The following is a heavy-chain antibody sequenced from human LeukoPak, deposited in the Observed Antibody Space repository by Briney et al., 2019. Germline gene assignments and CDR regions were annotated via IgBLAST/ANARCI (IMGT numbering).Heavy chain of an antibody. J-gene: IGHJ3*01. Sequence: GGSLRLSCAASGFNFSNYWMNWVRQAPGKGLEWVANIRQDASEKYYVDSVKGRFTISRDNAKNSLYLQMNSLRAEDTAVYYCARIGNYYDSSGYYLEGAFDLWGQGTMVTVSS. D-gene: IGHD3-22*01. CDR1: GFNFSNYW. CDR3: ARIGNYYDSSGYYLEGAFDL. V-gene: IGHV3-7*01. CDR2: IRQDASEK.